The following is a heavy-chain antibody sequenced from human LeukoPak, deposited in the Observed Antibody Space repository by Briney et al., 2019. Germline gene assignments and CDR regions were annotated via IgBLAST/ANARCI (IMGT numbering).Heavy chain of an antibody. D-gene: IGHD3-10*01. CDR3: ARDPNGGSGSYFDY. CDR2: ISSSSSTI. V-gene: IGHV3-48*01. J-gene: IGHJ4*02. Sequence: GGSLRLSCAASGSTFSSYSMNWVRQAPGKGLEWVSYISSSSSTIYYADSVKGRFTISRDNAKNSLYLQMNSLRAEDTAVYYCARDPNGGSGSYFDYWGQGTLVTVSS. CDR1: GSTFSSYS.